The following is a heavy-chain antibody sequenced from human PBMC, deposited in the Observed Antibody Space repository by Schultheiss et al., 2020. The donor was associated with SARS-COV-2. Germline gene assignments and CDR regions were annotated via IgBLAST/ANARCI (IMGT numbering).Heavy chain of an antibody. D-gene: IGHD1-26*01. V-gene: IGHV1-18*01. CDR1: GGTFSSYG. CDR3: ARSGGSYYYYGMDV. CDR2: ISAYNGNT. Sequence: ASVKVSCKASGGTFSSYGISWVRQAPGQGLEWMGWISAYNGNTNYAQKLQGRVTMTTDTSTSTAYMELRSLRSDDTAVYYCARSGGSYYYYGMDVWGQGTTVTVSS. J-gene: IGHJ6*02.